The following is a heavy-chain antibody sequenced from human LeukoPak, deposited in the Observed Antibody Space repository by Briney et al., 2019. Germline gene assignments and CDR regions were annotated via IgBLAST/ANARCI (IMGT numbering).Heavy chain of an antibody. V-gene: IGHV3-23*01. D-gene: IGHD3-10*01. CDR1: GGTFSSYA. CDR3: AKGGAPLLWFGELSRIDY. Sequence: SGKASGGTFSSYAMSWVRQAPGKGREGVSAISGSGGSTYDADSGNGRFTISRDSSKNTRYLQMNRRTDEDTAITHCAKGGAPLLWFGELSRIDYWGKGPLVTVSS. J-gene: IGHJ4*02. CDR2: ISGSGGST.